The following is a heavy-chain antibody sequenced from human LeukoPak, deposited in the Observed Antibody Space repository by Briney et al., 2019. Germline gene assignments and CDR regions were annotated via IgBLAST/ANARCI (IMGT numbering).Heavy chain of an antibody. CDR1: GFTFDDYA. Sequence: GGSLRLSCAASGFTFDDYAMHWVRQAPGKGLEWVSGISWNSGSIGYADSVKGRFTISRDNAKNSLYLQMNSLRAEDTALYYCAKDSYYDSSGYAYFQHWGQGTLVTVSS. CDR2: ISWNSGSI. D-gene: IGHD3-22*01. V-gene: IGHV3-9*01. CDR3: AKDSYYDSSGYAYFQH. J-gene: IGHJ1*01.